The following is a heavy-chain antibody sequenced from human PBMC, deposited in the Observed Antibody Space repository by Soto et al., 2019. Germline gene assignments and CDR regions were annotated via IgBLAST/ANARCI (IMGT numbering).Heavy chain of an antibody. J-gene: IGHJ4*02. CDR1: GGSISSGGYF. CDR3: ARSAIIAVAGFDY. CDR2: IYHSGST. V-gene: IGHV4-30-2*01. Sequence: PSETLSLTCAVSGGSISSGGYFWSWIRQPPGKGLEWIGYIYHSGSTYYNPSLKSRVTISVDRSKNQFSLKLSSVTAADTAVYYCARSAIIAVAGFDYWGQGTLVTVSS. D-gene: IGHD6-19*01.